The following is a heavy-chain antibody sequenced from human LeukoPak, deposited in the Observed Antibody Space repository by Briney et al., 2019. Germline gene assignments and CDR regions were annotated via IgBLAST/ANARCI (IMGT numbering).Heavy chain of an antibody. V-gene: IGHV4-38-2*01. CDR3: ASRHYYDSSGYYMADY. Sequence: SETLSLTCAVSGYSISSGYYWGWIRQPPGKGLEWIGEINHSGSTNYNPSLKSRVTISVDTSKNQFSLKLSSVTAADTAVYYCASRHYYDSSGYYMADYWGQGTLVTVSS. D-gene: IGHD3-22*01. J-gene: IGHJ4*02. CDR2: INHSGST. CDR1: GYSISSGYY.